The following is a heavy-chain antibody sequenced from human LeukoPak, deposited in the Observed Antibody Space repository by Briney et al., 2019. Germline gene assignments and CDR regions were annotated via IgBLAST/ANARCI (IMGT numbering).Heavy chain of an antibody. Sequence: PGGSLRLSCAASGFTFSTYWMAWVRQAPGKGLEWVANIKPDGSEKYYVDSVKGRFTISRDNAKNSLYLQMNSLRAEDSAVYYCARDSGYRDFDYCGQGTLVSVSS. CDR1: GFTFSTYW. J-gene: IGHJ4*02. CDR2: IKPDGSEK. CDR3: ARDSGYRDFDY. D-gene: IGHD3-10*01. V-gene: IGHV3-7*01.